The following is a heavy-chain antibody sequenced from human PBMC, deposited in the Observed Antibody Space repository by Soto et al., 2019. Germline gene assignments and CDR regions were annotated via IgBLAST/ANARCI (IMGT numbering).Heavy chain of an antibody. CDR3: ASQRPVYRYFDY. CDR2: VYYAGST. CDR1: GGSISFYY. D-gene: IGHD2-2*01. Sequence: SETLSLTCTVSGGSISFYYWSWIRQPPGKGLEWIGYVYYAGSTNYNPSLKSRVTISVDTSKNQFSLKLSSVTAADTAVYYCASQRPVYRYFDYWGQGTLVTVSS. J-gene: IGHJ4*02. V-gene: IGHV4-59*01.